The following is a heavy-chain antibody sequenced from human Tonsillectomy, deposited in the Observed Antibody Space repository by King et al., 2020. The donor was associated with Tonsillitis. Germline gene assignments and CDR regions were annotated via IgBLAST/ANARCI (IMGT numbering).Heavy chain of an antibody. V-gene: IGHV2-5*01. CDR1: GFSLSTSGVG. CDR3: AHRQDSSDYRGYYFDY. D-gene: IGHD3-22*01. Sequence: TLKESGPTLVKPTQTLTLTCTFSGFSLSTSGVGVGWIRQPPGKALEWLALIYWNDDKRYSPSLKSRLTITKDTSKNQVVLTMTNMDPVDTATYYCAHRQDSSDYRGYYFDYWGQGTLVTVSS. CDR2: IYWNDDK. J-gene: IGHJ4*02.